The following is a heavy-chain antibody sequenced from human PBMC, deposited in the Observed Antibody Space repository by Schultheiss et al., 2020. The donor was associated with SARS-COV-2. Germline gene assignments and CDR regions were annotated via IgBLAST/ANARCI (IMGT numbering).Heavy chain of an antibody. CDR3: AKYDFWSGNAFDI. CDR1: GFTFSTYA. Sequence: GGSLRLSCAASGFTFSTYAMHWVRQAPGKGLEWVAVISNDGSERYYADSVKGRFSISRDTSKNTLYLQMNRLRAEDTAVYYCAKYDFWSGNAFDIWGQGTMVTVSS. D-gene: IGHD3-3*01. V-gene: IGHV3-30*01. J-gene: IGHJ3*02. CDR2: ISNDGSER.